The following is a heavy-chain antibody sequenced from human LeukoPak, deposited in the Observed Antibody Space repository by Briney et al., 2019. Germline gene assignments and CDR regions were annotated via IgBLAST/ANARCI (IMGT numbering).Heavy chain of an antibody. D-gene: IGHD6-19*01. CDR3: ARDRAEVWSGIAVAGTRLLDY. CDR2: ISAYNGNT. CDR1: GYTFTSYG. V-gene: IGHV1-18*01. J-gene: IGHJ4*02. Sequence: ASVTVSCKASGYTFTSYGISWVRQAPGQGRDWMGWISAYNGNTNYAQKLQGRVTMTTDTSTSTAYMELRSLRSHDTAVYYCARDRAEVWSGIAVAGTRLLDYWGQRTLVTVSS.